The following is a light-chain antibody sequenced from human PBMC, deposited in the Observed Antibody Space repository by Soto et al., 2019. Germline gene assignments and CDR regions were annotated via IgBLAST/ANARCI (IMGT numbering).Light chain of an antibody. Sequence: QSVLTQPPSVSGAPGQRVTISCTESSSNIGAGHDVHWYQHLPGTAPKLLIYGNGNRPSGIPDRFSGSKSGTSASLAITGLQAEDEADYSCQSYDTTLSGSEVFGTGTKVTVL. CDR3: QSYDTTLSGSEV. CDR2: GNG. J-gene: IGLJ1*01. V-gene: IGLV1-40*01. CDR1: SSNIGAGHD.